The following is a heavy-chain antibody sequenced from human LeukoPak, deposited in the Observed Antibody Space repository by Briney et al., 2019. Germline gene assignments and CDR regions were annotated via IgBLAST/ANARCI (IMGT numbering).Heavy chain of an antibody. V-gene: IGHV3-9*01. CDR2: ISWNSGSI. CDR1: GFTFDDYA. J-gene: IGHJ5*02. D-gene: IGHD2-2*02. Sequence: PGRSLRLSCAASGFTFDDYAMHWVRQAPGKGPEWVSGISWNSGSIGYADSVKGRFTISRDNAKNSLYLQMNSLRAEDTALYYCAKDMKVVPAAISGALWFDPWGQGTLVTVSS. CDR3: AKDMKVVPAAISGALWFDP.